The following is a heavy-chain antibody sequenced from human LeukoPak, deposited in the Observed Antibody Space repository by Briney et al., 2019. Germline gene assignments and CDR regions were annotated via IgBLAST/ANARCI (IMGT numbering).Heavy chain of an antibody. CDR1: GFTFDDYT. CDR2: ISWDGGST. CDR3: AKGGWELGGAFDI. Sequence: GGSLRLSCAASGFTFDDYTMHWVRQAPGKGLEWVSLISWDGGSTYYADSVKGRFTISRDNSKNSLHLQMNSLRTEDTALYYCAKGGWELGGAFDIWGQGTMVTVSS. D-gene: IGHD1-26*01. V-gene: IGHV3-43*01. J-gene: IGHJ3*02.